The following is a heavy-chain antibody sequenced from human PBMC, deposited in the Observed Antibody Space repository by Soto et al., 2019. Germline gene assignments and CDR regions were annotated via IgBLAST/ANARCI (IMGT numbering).Heavy chain of an antibody. V-gene: IGHV1-18*01. J-gene: IGHJ3*02. CDR1: GYTFTSYG. D-gene: IGHD2-15*01. CDR2: ISAYNGNT. Sequence: QVQLVQSGAEVKKPGASVKVSCKASGYTFTSYGISWVRQAPGQGLEWMGWISAYNGNTNYAQKLQGRVTMTTDTPMSPAFXELRSLRSDDTAVYYCARDLFPVVVVAAPNDAFDIWGQGTMVTVSS. CDR3: ARDLFPVVVVAAPNDAFDI.